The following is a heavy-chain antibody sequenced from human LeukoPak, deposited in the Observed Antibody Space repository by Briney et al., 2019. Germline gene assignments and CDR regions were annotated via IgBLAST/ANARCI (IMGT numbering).Heavy chain of an antibody. CDR2: IYYSGST. V-gene: IGHV4-39*01. CDR3: ASRIWFGELSTFDY. J-gene: IGHJ4*02. Sequence: SETLSLTCTVSGGSISSSSYYWGWIRQPPGKGLEWIGSIYYSGSTYYNPSLKSRVTISVDTSKNQFSLKLSSVTAADTAVYHCASRIWFGELSTFDYWGQGTLVTVSS. CDR1: GGSISSSSYY. D-gene: IGHD3-10*01.